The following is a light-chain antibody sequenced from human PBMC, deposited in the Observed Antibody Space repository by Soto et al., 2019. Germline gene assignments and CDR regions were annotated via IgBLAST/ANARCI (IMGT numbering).Light chain of an antibody. CDR1: QSISSD. V-gene: IGKV3-15*01. CDR2: GAS. CDR3: QQYNKWPPRFT. Sequence: EIVMTQSPATLSVSPGERATLSCRASQSISSDLAWYQQRPGQAPSLLIYGASTRATGIPARFSGSGSGTEFTLTISGLQSEDVAVYYCQQYNKWPPRFTFGPGTKVEIK. J-gene: IGKJ3*01.